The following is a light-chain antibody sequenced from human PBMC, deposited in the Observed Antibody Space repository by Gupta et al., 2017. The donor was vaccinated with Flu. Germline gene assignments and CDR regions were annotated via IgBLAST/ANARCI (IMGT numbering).Light chain of an antibody. Sequence: QSVLTQPPSASGTPGQRVTISCSGSRSNIGSNYVHWYQQFPGTAPKVLIYRDSQWPSGVPGRFSGSKSGTSATLAISGLRSEDEADYYCAAWDDRLSGPVFGGGTKLTVL. V-gene: IGLV1-47*01. CDR1: RSNIGSNY. CDR2: RDS. CDR3: AAWDDRLSGPV. J-gene: IGLJ2*01.